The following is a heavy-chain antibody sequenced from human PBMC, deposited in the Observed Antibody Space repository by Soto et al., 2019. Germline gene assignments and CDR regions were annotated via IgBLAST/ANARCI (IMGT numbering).Heavy chain of an antibody. Sequence: ASVKVSCKASGYSFSSYGISWVRQAPGQGLEWMGWISVNNGNTNYAPKFQGRVTMTTDTSTSTAYMELRSLRSDDTAVYYCATSYDSGFDPWGQGTLVTVSS. J-gene: IGHJ5*02. CDR2: ISVNNGNT. D-gene: IGHD5-12*01. CDR3: ATSYDSGFDP. V-gene: IGHV1-18*04. CDR1: GYSFSSYG.